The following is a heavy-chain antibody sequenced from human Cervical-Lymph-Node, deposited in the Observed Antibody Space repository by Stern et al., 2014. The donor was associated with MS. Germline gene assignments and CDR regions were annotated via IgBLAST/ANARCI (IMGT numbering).Heavy chain of an antibody. CDR1: GFTFSSYG. Sequence: QVQLGQSGGGVVQPGRSLRLSCAASGFTFSSYGMHWVRQAPGKGLEWVAVISYDGSNKYYADSVKGRFTISRDNSKNTLYLQMNSLRAEDTAVYYCAKDGSSSPWDFWGQGTLVTVSS. D-gene: IGHD6-13*01. J-gene: IGHJ4*02. CDR3: AKDGSSSPWDF. V-gene: IGHV3-30*18. CDR2: ISYDGSNK.